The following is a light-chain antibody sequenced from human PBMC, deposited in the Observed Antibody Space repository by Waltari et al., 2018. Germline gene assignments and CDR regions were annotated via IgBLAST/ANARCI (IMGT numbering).Light chain of an antibody. V-gene: IGLV2-14*03. Sequence: QSALTQPASVSGSPGQSITISCSGIGSGVGASDFVSWFQLHPGKAPQVIIYDVTNRPAGVSDRFSASKSADTASLTISGLQHEDEGDYYCSSQTLDGVVLFGGGTKLTVL. CDR2: DVT. CDR1: GSGVGASDF. CDR3: SSQTLDGVVL. J-gene: IGLJ2*01.